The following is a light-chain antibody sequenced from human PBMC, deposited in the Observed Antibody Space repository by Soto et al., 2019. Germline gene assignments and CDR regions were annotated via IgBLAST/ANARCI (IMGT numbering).Light chain of an antibody. CDR2: DAS. V-gene: IGKV3-20*01. CDR1: QSVSSY. Sequence: EIVLTQSPGTLSLSPGERATLSCRASQSVSSYLAWYQQKPGQPPRLLIYDASNRATGIPARFSGSGSGTDFTLTISRLEPEDFAVYYCQQYGSSQTFGQGTKVDIK. CDR3: QQYGSSQT. J-gene: IGKJ1*01.